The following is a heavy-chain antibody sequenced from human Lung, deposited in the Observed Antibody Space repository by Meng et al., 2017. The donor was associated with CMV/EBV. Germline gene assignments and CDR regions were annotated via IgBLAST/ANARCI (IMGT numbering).Heavy chain of an antibody. J-gene: IGHJ4*02. CDR2: ISGSGGKT. CDR1: RFTFSSYA. D-gene: IGHD3-22*01. V-gene: IGHV3-23*01. CDR3: AKVYQWLLLGPFDY. Sequence: GEXXKISCAASRFTFSSYAMTWVRQAPGKGLEWVSVISGSGGKTHNADSVKGRFTISRDNSKNTLCLQMNSLRAEDTAVYSCAKVYQWLLLGPFDYWGQGTXVTVSS.